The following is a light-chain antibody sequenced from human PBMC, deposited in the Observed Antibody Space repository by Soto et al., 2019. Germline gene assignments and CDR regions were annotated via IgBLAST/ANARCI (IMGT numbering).Light chain of an antibody. Sequence: DIQMTQSPSSLSASVGDRVTITCRASQTVSSYLNWYQQKPGTVPKLLIYATSSLQSGVPSRFSGRGSGTDFSLTISSLQLADFATYYCQQSYVLPRTFGQGTKV. CDR2: ATS. J-gene: IGKJ1*01. CDR3: QQSYVLPRT. CDR1: QTVSSY. V-gene: IGKV1-39*01.